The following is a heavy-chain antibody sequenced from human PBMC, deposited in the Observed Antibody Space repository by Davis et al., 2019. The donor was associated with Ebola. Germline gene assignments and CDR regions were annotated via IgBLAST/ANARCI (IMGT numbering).Heavy chain of an antibody. D-gene: IGHD3-3*01. V-gene: IGHV1-18*01. CDR1: GYTFTSYG. Sequence: AASVKVSCKASGYTFTSYGISWVRQAPGQGLEWMGWISAYNGNTNYAQKLQGRVTMTTDTSTSTAYMELRSLRSDDTAVYYCARDSPIFGVVIISGDGMDVWGKGTTVTVSS. J-gene: IGHJ6*04. CDR3: ARDSPIFGVVIISGDGMDV. CDR2: ISAYNGNT.